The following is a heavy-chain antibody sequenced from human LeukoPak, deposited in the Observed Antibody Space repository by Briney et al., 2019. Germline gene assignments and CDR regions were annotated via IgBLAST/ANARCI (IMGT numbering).Heavy chain of an antibody. V-gene: IGHV4-4*02. D-gene: IGHD6-19*01. CDR2: IYHSGST. CDR3: ARRGQWLLYFDY. CDR1: GGSISSSNW. Sequence: SGTLSLTCAVSGGSISSSNWWSWVRQPPGKGLEWIGEIYHSGSTNYNPSLKSRVTISVDTSKNQFSLKLSSVTAADTAVYYCARRGQWLLYFDYWGQGTLVTVSS. J-gene: IGHJ4*02.